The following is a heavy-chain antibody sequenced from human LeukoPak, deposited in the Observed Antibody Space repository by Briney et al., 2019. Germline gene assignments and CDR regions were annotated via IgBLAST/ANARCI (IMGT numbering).Heavy chain of an antibody. CDR2: MNPNSGNT. V-gene: IGHV1-8*03. CDR1: GYTFTSYD. D-gene: IGHD1-26*01. Sequence: GASVKVSCKASGYTFTSYDINWVRQATGQGLEWMGWMNPNSGNTGYAQKFQGRVTITRNTSISAAYMELSSLRSEDTAVYYCARSGSYGRGGYYYYMDVWGKGTTVTVSS. CDR3: ARSGSYGRGGYYYYMDV. J-gene: IGHJ6*03.